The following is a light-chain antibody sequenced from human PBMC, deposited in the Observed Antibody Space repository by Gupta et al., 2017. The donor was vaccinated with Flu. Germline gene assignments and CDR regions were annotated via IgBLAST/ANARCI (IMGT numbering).Light chain of an antibody. CDR3: HSYESRRSGSV. CDR2: DDN. Sequence: QSVPTQPSSVSEASGPMAAISCTGSSYNIGAGYDVHWYQQLPGTAPKLLISDDNSRPSGVPDRFSGSKSGTSASLAITGLQAEDDADYYCHSYESRRSGSVFGGGTKLTVL. CDR1: SYNIGAGYD. V-gene: IGLV1-40*01. J-gene: IGLJ3*02.